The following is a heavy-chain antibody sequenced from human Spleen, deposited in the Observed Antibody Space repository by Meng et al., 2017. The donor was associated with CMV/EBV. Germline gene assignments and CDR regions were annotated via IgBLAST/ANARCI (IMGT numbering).Heavy chain of an antibody. V-gene: IGHV5-51*01. CDR1: GYSFTSYW. CDR3: ARRDIVVVPAAIPGDAFDI. J-gene: IGHJ3*02. CDR2: IYPGDSDT. D-gene: IGHD2-2*02. Sequence: KVSCKGSGYSFTSYWIGWVRQMPGKGLEWMGIIYPGDSDTRYSPSFQGQVTISADKSISTAYLQWSSLKASDTAMYYCARRDIVVVPAAIPGDAFDIWGQGTMVTVS.